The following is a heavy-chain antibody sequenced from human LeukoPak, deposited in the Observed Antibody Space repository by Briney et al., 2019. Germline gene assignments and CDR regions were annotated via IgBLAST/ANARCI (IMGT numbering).Heavy chain of an antibody. Sequence: ASVKVSCKASGYTFTSYGISWVRQAPGQGLEWMGWISAYNGNTNYAQKLQGRVTMTTDTSTSTAYMELRGLRSDDTAVYYCVRDGEGVAISVNYWFDPWGQGTLVTVSS. CDR1: GYTFTSYG. CDR3: VRDGEGVAISVNYWFDP. V-gene: IGHV1-18*01. D-gene: IGHD3-10*01. CDR2: ISAYNGNT. J-gene: IGHJ5*02.